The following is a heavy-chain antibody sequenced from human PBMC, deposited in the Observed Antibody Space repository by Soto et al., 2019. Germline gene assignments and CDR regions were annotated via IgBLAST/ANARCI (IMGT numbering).Heavy chain of an antibody. D-gene: IGHD3-22*01. Sequence: SETLSLTCTVSGGSFSIYYWSWIREPPGKGLEWIGHIYYSGRTNYNPSLKSRVTISGDTSKNQLSLKLSSVTAADTAVYYCARDYYYDSRGYPGAYYYGMDVWGQGTTVTVSS. J-gene: IGHJ6*02. CDR1: GGSFSIYY. V-gene: IGHV4-59*01. CDR2: IYYSGRT. CDR3: ARDYYYDSRGYPGAYYYGMDV.